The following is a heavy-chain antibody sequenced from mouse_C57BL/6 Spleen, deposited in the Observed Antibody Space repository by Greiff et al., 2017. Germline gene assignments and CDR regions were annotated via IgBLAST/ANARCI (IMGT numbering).Heavy chain of an antibody. CDR1: GYTFTSYW. CDR3: ARGGNDYAMDY. D-gene: IGHD2-1*01. Sequence: QVQLQQSGAVLVKPGASVKLSCKASGYTFTSYWMHWVKQRPGQGLEWIGMIHPNSGSTNYNEKFKSKATLTVDKSSSTAYMQLSSLTSEDSAVYYCARGGNDYAMDYWGQGTSVTVSS. CDR2: IHPNSGST. J-gene: IGHJ4*01. V-gene: IGHV1-64*01.